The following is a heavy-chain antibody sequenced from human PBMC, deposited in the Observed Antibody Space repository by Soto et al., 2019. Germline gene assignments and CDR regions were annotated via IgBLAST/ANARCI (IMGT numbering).Heavy chain of an antibody. CDR2: INHSGST. J-gene: IGHJ4*02. V-gene: IGHV4-34*01. CDR1: GGSFSGYY. D-gene: IGHD3-10*01. Sequence: PSETLSLTCAVYGGSFSGYYWNWIRQPPGKGLEWIGEINHSGSTNYNPSLKSRVTISVDTSKNQFTLKLTSVTAADTAVYYCASRYGSGKYYFVFWGQGTPVTISS. CDR3: ASRYGSGKYYFVF.